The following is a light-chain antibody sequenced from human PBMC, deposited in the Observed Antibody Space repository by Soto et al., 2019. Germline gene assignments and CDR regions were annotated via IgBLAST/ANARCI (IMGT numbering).Light chain of an antibody. CDR1: QSVSSY. V-gene: IGKV3-11*01. CDR2: DAS. Sequence: QSLATLSPPPFDTANLSYRASQSVSSYLAWYQQKPGQAPRLLIYDASNRATGIPARFSGSGSGTDFTLTISSLEPEDLAVYYCQPRRNWPDFGQGTRLEIK. CDR3: QPRRNWPD. J-gene: IGKJ5*01.